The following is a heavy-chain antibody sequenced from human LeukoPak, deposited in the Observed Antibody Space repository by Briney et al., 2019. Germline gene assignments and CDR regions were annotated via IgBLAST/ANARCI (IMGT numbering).Heavy chain of an antibody. D-gene: IGHD6-6*01. CDR3: ASLYSSSSGGYYYYYYGMDV. CDR1: GFTFSSYA. V-gene: IGHV3-30-3*01. J-gene: IGHJ6*02. Sequence: GGSLRLSCAASGFTFSSYAMRWVRQAPGKGLEWVAVISYDGSNKYYADSVKGRFTISRDNAKNSLYLQMNSLRAEDTAVYYCASLYSSSSGGYYYYYYGMDVWGQGTTVTVSS. CDR2: ISYDGSNK.